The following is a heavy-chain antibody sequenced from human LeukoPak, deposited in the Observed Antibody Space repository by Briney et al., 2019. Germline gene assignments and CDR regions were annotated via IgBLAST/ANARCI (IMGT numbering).Heavy chain of an antibody. V-gene: IGHV4-34*01. Sequence: SETLSLTCAVYGGSFSGYYWSWIRQPPGKGLEWIGEINHSGSTNYNPSLKSRVTISVDTSKNQCSLKLSSVTAGDTAVYYCAREDGDYSPSNYWGQGTLVTVSS. CDR1: GGSFSGYY. J-gene: IGHJ4*02. CDR3: AREDGDYSPSNY. D-gene: IGHD4-17*01. CDR2: INHSGST.